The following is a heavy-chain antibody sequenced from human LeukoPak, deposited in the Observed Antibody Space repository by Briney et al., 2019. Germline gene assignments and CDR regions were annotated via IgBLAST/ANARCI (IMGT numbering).Heavy chain of an antibody. J-gene: IGHJ4*02. D-gene: IGHD3-22*01. CDR1: GFTFSSYA. V-gene: IGHV3-23*01. CDR2: ISGSGGST. Sequence: GGSLRLSCAASGFTFSSYAMSWVRQAPGKGLEWVSAISGSGGSTYYADSVKGRFTISRDNSKNTLYLQMNSLRAEDTAVYYCAKGAIRYYYDSSGYLDYWGQGTLVTVSS. CDR3: AKGAIRYYYDSSGYLDY.